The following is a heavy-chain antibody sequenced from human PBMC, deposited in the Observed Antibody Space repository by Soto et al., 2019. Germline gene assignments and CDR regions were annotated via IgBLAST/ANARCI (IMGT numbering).Heavy chain of an antibody. CDR3: ARMLGATIFDY. Sequence: QVQLQESGPGLVKPSQTLSLTCTVSGGSISSSGYYWDWIRHHPGKGLVWIGYIYYSGTTYYNPSPKSRVTIAVDTSKNQYSLKLSSVTAADTAVYYCARMLGATIFDYWGQGTLVTVSS. CDR2: IYYSGTT. V-gene: IGHV4-31*03. D-gene: IGHD5-12*01. CDR1: GGSISSSGYY. J-gene: IGHJ4*02.